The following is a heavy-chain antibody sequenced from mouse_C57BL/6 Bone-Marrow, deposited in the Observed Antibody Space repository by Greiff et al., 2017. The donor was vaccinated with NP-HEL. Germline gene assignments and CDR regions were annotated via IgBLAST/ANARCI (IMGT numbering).Heavy chain of an antibody. CDR3: ARYYYGRRGWYFDV. J-gene: IGHJ1*03. CDR1: GYTFTSYL. CDR2: IDPNSGGT. V-gene: IGHV1-72*01. Sequence: QVQLQQPGADLVKPGASVKLSCKASGYTFTSYLMHWVKQRPGRGLEWIGRIDPNSGGTKFNEKFKTKATLTVDKPSSTAYMQLSSLTSEDSAVYYCARYYYGRRGWYFDVWGTGTTVTVSS. D-gene: IGHD1-1*01.